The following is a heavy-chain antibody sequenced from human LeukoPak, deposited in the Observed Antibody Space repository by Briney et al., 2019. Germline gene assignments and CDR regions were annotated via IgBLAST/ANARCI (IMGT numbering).Heavy chain of an antibody. CDR2: ICYSGST. CDR1: VGSISSSSYY. J-gene: IGHJ3*02. CDR3: ARGRVEYYDSSGYHNAFDI. Sequence: PSETLSLTCTVSVGSISSSSYYWGWVRQPPGKGLECIGSICYSGSTYYNPSLKSRVTISVDTSKNQFSLKLSSVTAADTAVYYCARGRVEYYDSSGYHNAFDIWGQGTMVTVSS. D-gene: IGHD3-22*01. V-gene: IGHV4-39*07.